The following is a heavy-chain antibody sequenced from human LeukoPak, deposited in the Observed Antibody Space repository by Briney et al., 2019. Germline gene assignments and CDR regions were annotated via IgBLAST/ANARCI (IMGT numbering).Heavy chain of an antibody. Sequence: GGSLRLSCAASGFTFSSYAMHWVRQAPGKGLEWVAVISYDGSNKYYADSVKGRFTISRDNSKNTLYLQMNSLRAEDTAVYYCARDGTGAAGTTGGYFDYWGQGTLVTVSS. V-gene: IGHV3-30*01. CDR3: ARDGTGAAGTTGGYFDY. CDR2: ISYDGSNK. CDR1: GFTFSSYA. J-gene: IGHJ4*02. D-gene: IGHD4-17*01.